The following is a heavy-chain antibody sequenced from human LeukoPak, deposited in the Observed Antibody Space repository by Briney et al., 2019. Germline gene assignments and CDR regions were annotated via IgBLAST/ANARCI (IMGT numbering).Heavy chain of an antibody. J-gene: IGHJ4*02. Sequence: PSETLSLTCTVSGHSIGAGFVWGWIRQSPGKGLEWLGNIFHNGNTYYNPSLNGRVTMSPDTSRNQFSLTLTSVTAADTAVYFCARRGSITGWSFDHWGLGSLVTVSS. CDR3: ARRGSITGWSFDH. CDR2: IFHNGNT. V-gene: IGHV4-38-2*02. D-gene: IGHD1-14*01. CDR1: GHSIGAGFV.